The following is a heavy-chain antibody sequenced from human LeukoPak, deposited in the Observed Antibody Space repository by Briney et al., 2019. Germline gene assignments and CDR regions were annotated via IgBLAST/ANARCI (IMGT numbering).Heavy chain of an antibody. CDR1: GGSISSGGYY. J-gene: IGHJ4*02. D-gene: IGHD5-18*01. V-gene: IGHV4-30-2*01. Sequence: SQTLSLTCTVSGGSISSGGYYWSWIRQPPGKGLEWIRYIYHSGSTYYNPSLKSRVTISVDRSKNQFSLKLSSVTAADTAVYYCARVTRSRGYSYGYDFDYWGQGTLVTVSS. CDR3: ARVTRSRGYSYGYDFDY. CDR2: IYHSGST.